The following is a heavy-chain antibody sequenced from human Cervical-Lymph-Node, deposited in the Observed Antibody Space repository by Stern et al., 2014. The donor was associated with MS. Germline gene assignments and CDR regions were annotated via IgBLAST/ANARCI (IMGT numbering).Heavy chain of an antibody. J-gene: IGHJ4*02. V-gene: IGHV4-39*01. D-gene: IGHD2-8*02. CDR2: VHYSGAT. CDR1: GDSISSYTHY. CDR3: AKHACTGAACPFDL. Sequence: VQLVESGPGLVKPSETLSLTCAVSGDSISSYTHYWAWIRQPPGKGLEWIGRVHYSGATYYNPSLKSPVTIPVDTSKNHFSRGLTSVTAADTAVYYCAKHACTGAACPFDLWGQGTLVTVSS.